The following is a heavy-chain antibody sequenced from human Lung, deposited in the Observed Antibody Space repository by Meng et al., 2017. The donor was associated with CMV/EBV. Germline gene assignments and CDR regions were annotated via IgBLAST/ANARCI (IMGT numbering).Heavy chain of an antibody. CDR2: INQDGSQS. CDR3: ARDPNEDGGVTLDN. D-gene: IGHD5-24*01. V-gene: IGHV3-7*01. J-gene: IGHJ4*02. Sequence: GESPKISCVASGFSLSNYWMTWVRQAPGKALEWVANINQDGSQSYYVDSVRGRFTITRDNGGNSLYLQMNSLGGDDTAVYYCARDPNEDGGVTLDNWGQGXLVTVSS. CDR1: GFSLSNYW.